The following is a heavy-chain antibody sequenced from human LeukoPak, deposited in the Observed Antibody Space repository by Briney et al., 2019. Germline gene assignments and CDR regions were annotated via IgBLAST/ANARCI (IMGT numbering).Heavy chain of an antibody. J-gene: IGHJ3*01. V-gene: IGHV3-23*01. CDR1: GFTFSSYA. CDR2: ISGSGGST. D-gene: IGHD2-21*02. CDR3: GNLCGVHCYAAFTV. Sequence: TGGSLRLSCAASGFTFSSYAMSWVRQAPGKGLEWVSHISGSGGSTYYADSVKGRFTISRDNSKNTLYLQMNSLSAEDTAVYYWGNLCGVHCYAAFTVSAQPRMATVPS.